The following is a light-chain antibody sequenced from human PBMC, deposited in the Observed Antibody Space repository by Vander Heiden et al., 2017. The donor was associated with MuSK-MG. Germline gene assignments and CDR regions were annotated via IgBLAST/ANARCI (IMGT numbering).Light chain of an antibody. CDR1: QGISNY. CDR2: AAS. CDR3: QKYNSAPS. Sequence: DFQMNQSPSSLSASVGDRVTITCRASQGISNYLAWYQQKPGKVPKLLIYAASTLQSGVPSRFSGSGSGTDFTLTISSLQPEDVATYYCQKYNSAPSFGQGTKVEIK. J-gene: IGKJ1*01. V-gene: IGKV1-27*01.